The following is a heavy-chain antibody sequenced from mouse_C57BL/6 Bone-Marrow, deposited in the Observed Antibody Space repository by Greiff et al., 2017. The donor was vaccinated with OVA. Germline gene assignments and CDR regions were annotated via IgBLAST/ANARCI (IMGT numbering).Heavy chain of an antibody. J-gene: IGHJ3*01. D-gene: IGHD3-2*02. CDR3: ARIVDSSGLLFFAY. CDR1: GYTFTDYY. CDR2: INPNNGGT. Sequence: EVQLQQSGPELVKPGASVKISCKASGYTFTDYYMNWVKQSHGKSLEWIGDINPNNGGTSYNQKFKGKATLTVDKSSSTAYMELRSLTSEDSAVYYCARIVDSSGLLFFAYWGQGTLFTVSA. V-gene: IGHV1-26*01.